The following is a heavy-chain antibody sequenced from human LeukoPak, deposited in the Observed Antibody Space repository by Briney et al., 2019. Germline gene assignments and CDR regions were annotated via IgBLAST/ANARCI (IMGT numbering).Heavy chain of an antibody. CDR1: GFTFSSYS. CDR3: ARESRTSSGPDY. Sequence: GGSLRLSCAASGFTFSSYSMNWVRQAPGKGLEWVSSISSSSSYIYYADSVKGRFTISRDNAKNSLYPQMNSLRAEDTAVYYCARESRTSSGPDYWGQGTLVTVSS. D-gene: IGHD6-19*01. V-gene: IGHV3-21*01. J-gene: IGHJ4*02. CDR2: ISSSSSYI.